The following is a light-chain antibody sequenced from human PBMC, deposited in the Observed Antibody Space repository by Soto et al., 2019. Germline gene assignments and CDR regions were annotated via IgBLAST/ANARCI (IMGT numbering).Light chain of an antibody. V-gene: IGKV3-15*01. CDR3: QQYNNWPRT. CDR2: GAS. Sequence: EIVMTQSPVTLAVSPGERATLSCRASQIVRSNLAWYQQKPGQAPRLLIFGASTRATGIPARFSGSGSGTEFTLTISSLQSEDVVVYYCQQYNNWPRTFGQGTKVEIK. J-gene: IGKJ1*01. CDR1: QIVRSN.